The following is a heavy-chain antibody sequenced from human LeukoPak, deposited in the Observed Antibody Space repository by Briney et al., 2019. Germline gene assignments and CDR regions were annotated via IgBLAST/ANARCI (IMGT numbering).Heavy chain of an antibody. D-gene: IGHD4-17*01. Sequence: GASVKVSFKASGGTFSSYAISWVRQAPGQGLEWMGGIIPIFGTANYAQKFQDRVMITTDESTSTAYMELSSLRSEDTAVYYCATYVVTTRTIYYWGQGTLVTVSS. J-gene: IGHJ4*02. CDR2: IIPIFGTA. CDR3: ATYVVTTRTIYY. CDR1: GGTFSSYA. V-gene: IGHV1-69*05.